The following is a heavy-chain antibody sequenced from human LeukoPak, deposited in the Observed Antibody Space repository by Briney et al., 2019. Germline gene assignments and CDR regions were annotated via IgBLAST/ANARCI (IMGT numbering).Heavy chain of an antibody. CDR2: ISGSGGST. J-gene: IGHJ6*02. CDR1: GFTFSSYA. Sequence: GGSLRLSCAASGFTFSSYAMSWVRQAPGKGLEWVSAISGSGGSTYYADSVKGRFTISRDNSKNTLYPQMNSLRAEDTAVYYCAASVVGPPLNYGMDVWGQGTTVTVSS. V-gene: IGHV3-23*01. D-gene: IGHD2-2*01. CDR3: AASVVGPPLNYGMDV.